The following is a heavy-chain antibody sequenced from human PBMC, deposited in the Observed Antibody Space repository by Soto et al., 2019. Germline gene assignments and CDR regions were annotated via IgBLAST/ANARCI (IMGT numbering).Heavy chain of an antibody. CDR2: IYWDDDK. Sequence: QISLKESGPTLVKPTQTLTLTCTFSGFSLSTSGVGVGWIRQPPGKALEWLAVIYWDDDKRYSPSLKSRLTITKDTPKNQVVLPMTNMDPVDTATYYCAHRIVRAPFDYWGQGTLVTVSS. J-gene: IGHJ4*02. CDR3: AHRIVRAPFDY. D-gene: IGHD1-26*01. V-gene: IGHV2-5*02. CDR1: GFSLSTSGVG.